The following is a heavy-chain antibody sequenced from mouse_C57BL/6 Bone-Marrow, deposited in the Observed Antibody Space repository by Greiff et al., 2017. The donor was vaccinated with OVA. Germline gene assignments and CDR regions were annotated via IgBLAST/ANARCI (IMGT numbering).Heavy chain of an antibody. CDR2: ISNGGGST. V-gene: IGHV5-12*01. D-gene: IGHD1-1*01. CDR1: GFTFSDYY. J-gene: IGHJ2*01. CDR3: ARHVRYGTTYYFDY. Sequence: EVKVVESGGGLVQPGGSLKLSCAASGFTFSDYYMYWVRQTPEKRLEWVAYISNGGGSTNYPDTVKGRFTISRDNAKNTLYLQMSRLKSEDTAMYYCARHVRYGTTYYFDYWGQGTTLTVSS.